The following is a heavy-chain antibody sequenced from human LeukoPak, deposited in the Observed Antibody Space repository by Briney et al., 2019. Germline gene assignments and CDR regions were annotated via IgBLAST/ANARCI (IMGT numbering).Heavy chain of an antibody. V-gene: IGHV3-23*01. J-gene: IGHJ4*02. Sequence: PGGSLRLSCAASGFTFSSYAMSWVRQAPGKGLEWVSAISASGGSTYYADSVKGRFTISRDNSKNTLYLQMNSLRAEDTAVYYCAKDQGDYDLPSFDYWGQGTLVTVSS. CDR3: AKDQGDYDLPSFDY. CDR2: ISASGGST. CDR1: GFTFSSYA. D-gene: IGHD3-3*01.